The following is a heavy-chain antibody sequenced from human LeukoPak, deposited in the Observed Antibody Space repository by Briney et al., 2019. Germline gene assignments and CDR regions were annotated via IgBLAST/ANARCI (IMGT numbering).Heavy chain of an antibody. Sequence: GRSLRLSCAASGFTFSSYAMHWVRQAPGKGLEWVAVISYDGSNKYYADSVKGRFTISRDNSKNTLYLQMNSLRAEDTAVYYCARDRGKEHRAFDIWGQGTMVTVSS. CDR1: GFTFSSYA. CDR2: ISYDGSNK. D-gene: IGHD1-26*01. J-gene: IGHJ3*02. CDR3: ARDRGKEHRAFDI. V-gene: IGHV3-30-3*01.